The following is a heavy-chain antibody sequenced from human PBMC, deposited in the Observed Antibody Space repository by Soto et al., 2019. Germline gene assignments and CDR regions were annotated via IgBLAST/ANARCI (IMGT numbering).Heavy chain of an antibody. D-gene: IGHD1-26*01. CDR3: ARGQWELRFDP. CDR1: GGSFSGYY. CDR2: INHSGGT. Sequence: QVHLQQWGAGLLKPSETLSLTCAVYGGSFSGYYWSWVRQPPGKGLEWIGEINHSGGTNYNPSLKGRVTXSXNTFKNQFSLKLNSATAADTAIYFCARGQWELRFDPWGQGTLVTVSS. J-gene: IGHJ5*02. V-gene: IGHV4-34*01.